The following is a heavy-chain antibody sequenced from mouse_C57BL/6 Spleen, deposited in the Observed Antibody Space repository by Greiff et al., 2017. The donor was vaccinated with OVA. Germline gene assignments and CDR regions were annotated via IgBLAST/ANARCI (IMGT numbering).Heavy chain of an antibody. CDR3: ARKNYRGAYDEGYFDV. Sequence: EVQLQQSGPELVKPGASVKISCKASGYTFTDYYMNWVKQSHGKSLEWIGDINPNNGGTSYNQKFKGKATLTVDKSSSTAYMELRSLTSEDSAVYYCARKNYRGAYDEGYFDVWGTGTTVTVSS. CDR2: INPNNGGT. J-gene: IGHJ1*03. V-gene: IGHV1-26*01. D-gene: IGHD6-5*01. CDR1: GYTFTDYY.